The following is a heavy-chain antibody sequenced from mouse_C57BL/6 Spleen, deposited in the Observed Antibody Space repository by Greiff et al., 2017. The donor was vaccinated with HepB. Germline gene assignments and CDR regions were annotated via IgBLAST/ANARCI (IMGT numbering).Heavy chain of an antibody. D-gene: IGHD1-1*01. Sequence: EVMLVEPGGGLVKPGGSLKLSCAASGFTFSDYGMHWVRQAPGKGLEWVAYISSSSSTIYYADTVKGPFTISIDNAKNTLFLQMTSLRSEDTAMYYCERDDDYGCSYVGYWGQGTTLTVSS. CDR2: ISSSSSTI. CDR3: ERDDDYGCSYVGY. V-gene: IGHV5-17*01. CDR1: GFTFSDYG. J-gene: IGHJ2*01.